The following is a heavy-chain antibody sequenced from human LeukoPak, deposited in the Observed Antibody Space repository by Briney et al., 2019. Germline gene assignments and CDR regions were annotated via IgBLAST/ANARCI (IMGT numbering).Heavy chain of an antibody. V-gene: IGHV3-7*01. CDR1: GFTFSSYW. J-gene: IGHJ4*02. CDR3: ARDGRDSYGHGPDY. Sequence: GGSLRLSCEASGFTFSSYWMSWVRKPPGKGLEWVATVKHDGSEEHYVDSAKGRFTISRDNAKNSLYLEMRSLRAEDTAVYYCARDGRDSYGHGPDYWGQGTLVTVSS. D-gene: IGHD5-18*01. CDR2: VKHDGSEE.